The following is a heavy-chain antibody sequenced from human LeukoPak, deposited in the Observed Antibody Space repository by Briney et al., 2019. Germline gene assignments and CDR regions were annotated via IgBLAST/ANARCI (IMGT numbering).Heavy chain of an antibody. D-gene: IGHD7-27*01. J-gene: IGHJ3*02. CDR3: VRILGSRGDI. CDR1: GDSVSSNSAA. V-gene: IGHV6-1*01. Sequence: SQTLSLTCAISGDSVSSNSAAWNWIRQSPSRGLEWLGRTCYRSKWYNDYAVSVKGRIAINPDTSKNQFSLQLNSVTPEDTAVYYCVRILGSRGDIWGQGTMVTVSS. CDR2: TCYRSKWYN.